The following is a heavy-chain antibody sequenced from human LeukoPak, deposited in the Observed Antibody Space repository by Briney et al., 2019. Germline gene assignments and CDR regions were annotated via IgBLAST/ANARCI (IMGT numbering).Heavy chain of an antibody. CDR1: GFTFSRYV. CDR2: IWNDGSNQ. Sequence: GGSLRLSCAASGFTFSRYVMHWVRQAPGKGLEWVAVIWNDGSNQYYVDSVKGRFTISRDNSKNTLYLQMNSLRAEDTAMYYCASLGYCSSNSCYEDCWGQGTLVTVSS. J-gene: IGHJ4*02. CDR3: ASLGYCSSNSCYEDC. D-gene: IGHD2-2*01. V-gene: IGHV3-33*03.